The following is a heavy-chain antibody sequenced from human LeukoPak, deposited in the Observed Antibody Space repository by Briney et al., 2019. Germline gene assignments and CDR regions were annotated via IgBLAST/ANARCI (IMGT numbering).Heavy chain of an antibody. CDR2: IYYSGST. D-gene: IGHD2-21*02. CDR1: GGSISSYY. J-gene: IGHJ4*02. CDR3: ARDPCGGDCYSLYY. V-gene: IGHV4-59*01. Sequence: SETLSLTCTVSGGSISSYYWSWIRQPPGKGLEWIGYIYYSGSTNYNPSLKSRVTISVDTSKNQFSLKLSSVTAADTAVYYCARDPCGGDCYSLYYWGQGTLVTVSS.